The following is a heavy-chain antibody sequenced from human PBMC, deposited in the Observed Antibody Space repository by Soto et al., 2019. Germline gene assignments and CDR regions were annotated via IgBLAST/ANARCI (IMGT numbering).Heavy chain of an antibody. J-gene: IGHJ5*02. CDR3: AKDLDSRGWSPPPHWFDP. Sequence: GGSLRLSCAASGFTFSSYGMHWVRQAPGKGLEWVAVIWYDGSNKYYADSVKGRFTISRDNSKNTLYLQMNSLRAEDTAVYYCAKDLDSRGWSPPPHWFDPWGQGTLVTVSS. CDR2: IWYDGSNK. D-gene: IGHD6-19*01. CDR1: GFTFSSYG. V-gene: IGHV3-33*06.